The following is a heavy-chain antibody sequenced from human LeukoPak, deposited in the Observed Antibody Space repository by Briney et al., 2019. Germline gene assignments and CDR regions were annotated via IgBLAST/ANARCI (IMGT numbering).Heavy chain of an antibody. CDR2: ISGDGGST. CDR1: GFTFDDYA. J-gene: IGHJ4*02. V-gene: IGHV3-43*02. Sequence: GGSLRLSCAASGFTFDDYAMHWVRQAPGKGLEWVSLISGDGGSTYYADSVKGRFTIYRDNIKNSLYLQMNSLRTEDTALYYCAKDTEMYYYGSGSLVDYWGQGTLVTVSS. CDR3: AKDTEMYYYGSGSLVDY. D-gene: IGHD3-10*01.